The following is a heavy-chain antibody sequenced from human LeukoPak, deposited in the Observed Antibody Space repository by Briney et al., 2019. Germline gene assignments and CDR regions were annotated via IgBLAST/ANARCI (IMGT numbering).Heavy chain of an antibody. CDR2: IRTSGTNT. J-gene: IGHJ4*02. V-gene: IGHV3-48*04. Sequence: GGSLRLSCAASGFTFSSFSMNWVRQAPGKGLEWVSYIRTSGTNTDYTGSVKGRFTISRDNAKNTLYLQMNSLRAEDTAVYYCALDRAGDYYFDFWGQGTLVTVSS. CDR1: GFTFSSFS. D-gene: IGHD3-16*01. CDR3: ALDRAGDYYFDF.